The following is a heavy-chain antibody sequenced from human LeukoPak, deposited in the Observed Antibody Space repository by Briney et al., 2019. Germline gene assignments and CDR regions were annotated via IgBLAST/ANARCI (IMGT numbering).Heavy chain of an antibody. CDR3: ASHLVGATTELFDY. CDR1: GGSFSGYY. Sequence: SETLSLTCAVYGGSFSGYYWSWIRQPPGKGLEWIGEIDHSGRTKDNPSLKSRVTISVDTSKNQFSLKLSSVSAADTAVYYCASHLVGATTELFDYWGQGTLVTVSS. D-gene: IGHD1-26*01. J-gene: IGHJ4*02. V-gene: IGHV4-34*01. CDR2: IDHSGRT.